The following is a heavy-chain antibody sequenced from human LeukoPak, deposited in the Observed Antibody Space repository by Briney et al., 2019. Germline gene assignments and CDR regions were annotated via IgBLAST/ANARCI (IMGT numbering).Heavy chain of an antibody. J-gene: IGHJ4*02. CDR2: IYYSGST. Sequence: TSETLSLTCTVSGGSIGSGGYYWSWIRQHPGKGLEWIGYIYYSGSTYYNPSLKSRVTISVDTSKNQFSLKLSSVTAADTAVYYCARDGSGWEYYFDYWGQGTLVTVSS. D-gene: IGHD6-19*01. CDR1: GGSIGSGGYY. V-gene: IGHV4-31*03. CDR3: ARDGSGWEYYFDY.